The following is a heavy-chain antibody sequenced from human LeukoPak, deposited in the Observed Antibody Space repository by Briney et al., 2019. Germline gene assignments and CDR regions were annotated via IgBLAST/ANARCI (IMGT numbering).Heavy chain of an antibody. Sequence: SVKVSCKASGGTFSSYAISWVRQAPGQGLEWMGGIIPIFGTANYAQKFQGRVTITADESTSTAYMELSSLRSEDTAVYYCASSGYYVSWFDPWGQGTLVTVSS. J-gene: IGHJ5*02. CDR1: GGTFSSYA. CDR2: IIPIFGTA. V-gene: IGHV1-69*13. CDR3: ASSGYYVSWFDP. D-gene: IGHD3-22*01.